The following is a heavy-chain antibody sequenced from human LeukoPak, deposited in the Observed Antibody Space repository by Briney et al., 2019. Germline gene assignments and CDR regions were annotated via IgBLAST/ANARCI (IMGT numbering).Heavy chain of an antibody. CDR1: GGSISSYY. Sequence: SETLSLTCTVSGGSISSYYWSWIRQPPGKGLEWIGYIYYSGSTNYNPSLKSRVTISVDTSKNQFSLKLSSVTAADPAVYYCARESWYFDLWGRGTLVTVSS. V-gene: IGHV4-59*01. CDR3: ARESWYFDL. CDR2: IYYSGST. J-gene: IGHJ2*01.